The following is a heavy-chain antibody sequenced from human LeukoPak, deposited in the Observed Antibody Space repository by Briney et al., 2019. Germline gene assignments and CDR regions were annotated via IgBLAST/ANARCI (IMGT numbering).Heavy chain of an antibody. D-gene: IGHD3-3*01. CDR2: ISGSGGST. J-gene: IGHJ4*02. CDR3: ANTPEYYDFWSGYSVGFDY. Sequence: GGSLRLSCAASGFTFSSYAMSWVRQAPGKGLEWVSAISGSGGSTYYADSVKGRFTISRDNSKNTLYLQMNSLRAEDTAVYYCANTPEYYDFWSGYSVGFDYWGQGTLVTVSS. V-gene: IGHV3-23*01. CDR1: GFTFSSYA.